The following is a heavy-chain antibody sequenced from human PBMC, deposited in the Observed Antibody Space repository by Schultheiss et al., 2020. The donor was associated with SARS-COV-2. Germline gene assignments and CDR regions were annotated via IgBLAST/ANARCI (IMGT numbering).Heavy chain of an antibody. CDR3: AKTYYYDSSGYSDAFDI. CDR2: IKSKTDGGTT. Sequence: GGSLRLSCAASGFTVSSNYMSWVRQAPGKGLESVGRIKSKTDGGTTDYADSVKGRFTISRDNSKNTLYLQMNSLRAEDTAVYYCAKTYYYDSSGYSDAFDIWGQGTMVTVSS. J-gene: IGHJ3*02. D-gene: IGHD3-22*01. CDR1: GFTVSSNY. V-gene: IGHV3-53*01.